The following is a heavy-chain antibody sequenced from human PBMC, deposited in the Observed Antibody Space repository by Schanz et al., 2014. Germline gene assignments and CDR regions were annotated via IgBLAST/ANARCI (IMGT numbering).Heavy chain of an antibody. CDR2: ISSSGSYT. V-gene: IGHV3-21*05. J-gene: IGHJ4*02. CDR1: GITFSGYS. D-gene: IGHD3-9*01. CDR3: AKDHAGSDILTALGN. Sequence: GQLVESGGGVVQPGRSLRLSCAASGITFSGYSMNWVRQAPGKGLEWVSYISSSGSYTNYADSVKGRFTTSRDNGKKSMYLQMNSLRAEDTAVYYCAKDHAGSDILTALGNWGQGTLVTVSS.